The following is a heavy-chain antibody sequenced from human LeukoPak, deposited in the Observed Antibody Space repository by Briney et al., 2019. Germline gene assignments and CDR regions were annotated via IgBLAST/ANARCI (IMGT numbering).Heavy chain of an antibody. CDR1: GGSISSYY. J-gene: IGHJ5*02. Sequence: PSETLSLTCTVSGGSISSYYWSWIRQPPGKGLEWIGYIYYSGSTNYNPSLKSRVTISVDTSKNQFSLQLSSVTAADTAVYYCARPTVTSYNWFDPWGQGTLVTVSS. CDR3: ARPTVTSYNWFDP. CDR2: IYYSGST. D-gene: IGHD4-17*01. V-gene: IGHV4-59*08.